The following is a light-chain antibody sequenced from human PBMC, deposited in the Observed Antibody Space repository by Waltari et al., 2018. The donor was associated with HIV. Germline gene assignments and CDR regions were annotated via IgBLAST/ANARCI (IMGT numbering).Light chain of an antibody. J-gene: IGLJ2*01. CDR1: GSDIGGFSY. V-gene: IGLV2-8*01. Sequence: QSALTQPPSASGSLGQSVTIPCPGTGSDIGGFSYVSWFQQHPGKVPKLIIYEVTQRPSGVPDRFSGSKSGNTASLTVSGLQADDEADYYCSSYESINNHVVFGGGTSLTVL. CDR2: EVT. CDR3: SSYESINNHVV.